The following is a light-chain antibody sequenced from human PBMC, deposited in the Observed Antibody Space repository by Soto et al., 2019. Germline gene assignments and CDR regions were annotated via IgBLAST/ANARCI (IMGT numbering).Light chain of an antibody. V-gene: IGKV3-20*01. CDR1: QSVTSSY. CDR3: QQYGSSPRT. J-gene: IGKJ1*01. Sequence: EIVMTQSPATLSVSPGERATLSCRASQSVTSSYLAWYQQKSGQAPRLLIYGASRRATGIPDRFSGRGSGTDFTLTISRLEPEDFAVYYCQQYGSSPRTFGQGTKVDIK. CDR2: GAS.